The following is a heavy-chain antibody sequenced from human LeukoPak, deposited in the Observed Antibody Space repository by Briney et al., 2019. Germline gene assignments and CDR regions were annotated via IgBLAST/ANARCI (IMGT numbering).Heavy chain of an antibody. Sequence: SSETLSLTCTVSGGSISSYYWSWIRQPPGKGLEWIGRIYTSGSTNYDPSLKSRVTISVDTSKNQFSLKLSSVTAADTAVYYCARGSSGSSSPFDYWGQGTLVTVSS. J-gene: IGHJ4*02. CDR3: ARGSSGSSSPFDY. V-gene: IGHV4-4*08. CDR2: IYTSGST. CDR1: GGSISSYY. D-gene: IGHD6-6*01.